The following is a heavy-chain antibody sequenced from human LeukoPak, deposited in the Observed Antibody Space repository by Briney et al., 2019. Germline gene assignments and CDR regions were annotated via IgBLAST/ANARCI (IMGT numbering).Heavy chain of an antibody. J-gene: IGHJ1*01. V-gene: IGHV1-24*01. D-gene: IGHD6-19*01. Sequence: GASVKVSCKVSGYTLTELSMHWVRQAPGKGLEWMGGFDPEDGETIYAQKFQGRVTMTEDTSTDTAYMELSSLRSEDTAVYYCATVTWGGWYRLSEYFQHWGQGTLVTVSS. CDR1: GYTLTELS. CDR3: ATVTWGGWYRLSEYFQH. CDR2: FDPEDGET.